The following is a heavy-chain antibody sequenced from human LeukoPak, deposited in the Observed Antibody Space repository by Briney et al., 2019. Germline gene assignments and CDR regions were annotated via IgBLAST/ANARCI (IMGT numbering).Heavy chain of an antibody. CDR2: IYTSGST. D-gene: IGHD4-17*01. CDR3: ARDSWAFYGDYTNWFDP. V-gene: IGHV4-4*07. Sequence: SETLSLTCTVSGGSISSYYWSWIRQPAGKGLEWIGRIYTSGSTNYNPSLKSRVTMSVDTSKNHFSLKLSSVTAADTAVYYCARDSWAFYGDYTNWFDPWGQGTLVTVSS. CDR1: GGSISSYY. J-gene: IGHJ5*02.